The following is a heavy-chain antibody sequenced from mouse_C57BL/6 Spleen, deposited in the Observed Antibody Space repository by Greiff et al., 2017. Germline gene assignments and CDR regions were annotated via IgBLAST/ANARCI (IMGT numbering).Heavy chain of an antibody. Sequence: VQLQQPGAELVRPGSSVKLSCKASGYTFTSYWMHWVKQRPIQGLEWIGNIDPSDSETHYNQKFKDKATLTVDKSSSTAYMQPSSLTSEDSAVYYCASANYGSSPWFAYWGQGTLVTVSA. CDR2: IDPSDSET. V-gene: IGHV1-52*01. D-gene: IGHD1-1*01. J-gene: IGHJ3*01. CDR1: GYTFTSYW. CDR3: ASANYGSSPWFAY.